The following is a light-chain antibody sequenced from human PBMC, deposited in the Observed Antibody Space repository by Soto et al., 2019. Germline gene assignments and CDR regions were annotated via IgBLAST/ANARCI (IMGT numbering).Light chain of an antibody. CDR3: QQYNHAPT. CDR2: AAS. J-gene: IGKJ4*01. CDR1: QGISNY. Sequence: DIQMTQSPSSLSASVGDRVTITCRASQGISNYLAWYQQKPGKVPELLIYAASTLQSGVPSRFSGSGSGTDCTLTNSSRQREDVATYYCQQYNHAPTFGGWTKVEIK. V-gene: IGKV1-27*01.